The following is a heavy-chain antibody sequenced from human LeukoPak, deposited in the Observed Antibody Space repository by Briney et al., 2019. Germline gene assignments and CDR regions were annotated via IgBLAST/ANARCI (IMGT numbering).Heavy chain of an antibody. V-gene: IGHV4-59*08. CDR1: GGSISGYY. J-gene: IGHJ6*04. CDR2: IHYSGST. CDR3: ARPAENYYYGMDV. Sequence: ETLSLTCTVSGGSISGYYWSWIRQPPGKGLEWIGYIHYSGSTKYNSSLKSRVTISVDTSKNQISLKLNSVTAADAAVYYCARPAENYYYGMDVWGEGTTVTVSS.